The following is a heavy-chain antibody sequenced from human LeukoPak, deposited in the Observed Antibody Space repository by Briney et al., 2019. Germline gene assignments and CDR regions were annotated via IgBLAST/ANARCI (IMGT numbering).Heavy chain of an antibody. CDR2: IYPGDSDT. CDR1: GYSFTSYW. J-gene: IGHJ6*03. V-gene: IGHV5-51*01. Sequence: GESLKISCKGSGYSFTSYWIGWVRQMPGKGLEWMGIIYPGDSDTRYSPSFQGQVTISADKSISTAYLQWSSLKASDTAMYYCARHAREYSSSSGYYYYYMDVWGKGTTVTVSS. D-gene: IGHD6-6*01. CDR3: ARHAREYSSSSGYYYYYMDV.